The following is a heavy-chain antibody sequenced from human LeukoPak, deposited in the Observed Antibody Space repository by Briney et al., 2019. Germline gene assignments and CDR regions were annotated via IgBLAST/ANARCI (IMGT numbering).Heavy chain of an antibody. CDR3: ARRGDGGRSFDY. J-gene: IGHJ4*02. V-gene: IGHV3-23*01. CDR1: GFTFSNYG. Sequence: GGSLRLSCAASGFTFSNYGMSWVRQAPGKGLEWVSSISGNGINTYYEDSVKGRFTISRDNSKNTLYLQVNSLRAEDTAVYYCARRGDGGRSFDYWGQGTLVTVSS. D-gene: IGHD4-23*01. CDR2: ISGNGINT.